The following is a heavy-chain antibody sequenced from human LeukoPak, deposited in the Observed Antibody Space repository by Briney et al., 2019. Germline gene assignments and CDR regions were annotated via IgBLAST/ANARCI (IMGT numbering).Heavy chain of an antibody. J-gene: IGHJ5*02. D-gene: IGHD3-10*01. CDR3: ARDAVLLWFGEPLNWFDP. V-gene: IGHV3-74*01. CDR2: INSDGSST. CDR1: GFTFSSYW. Sequence: GESLRLACAASGFTFSSYWMHWVRHAPGKGLVWVSRINSDGSSTSYADSVKGRFTISRDNAKNTLYLQVNSLRAEDTAVYYCARDAVLLWFGEPLNWFDPWGQGTLVTVSS.